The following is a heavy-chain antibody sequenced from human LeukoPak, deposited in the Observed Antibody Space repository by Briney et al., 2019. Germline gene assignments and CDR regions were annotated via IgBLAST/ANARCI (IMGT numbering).Heavy chain of an antibody. V-gene: IGHV3-30-3*01. D-gene: IGHD2-21*02. Sequence: GRSLRLSCAASGFTFSYYAMHWVRQAPGKGLEWVAFISSDGSDKYYADSMKGRFTISRDNSKNTLYLQMTSLRGEDTAMYYCAREGTARDAFDIWGQGTTVTVSS. J-gene: IGHJ3*02. CDR2: ISSDGSDK. CDR1: GFTFSYYA. CDR3: AREGTARDAFDI.